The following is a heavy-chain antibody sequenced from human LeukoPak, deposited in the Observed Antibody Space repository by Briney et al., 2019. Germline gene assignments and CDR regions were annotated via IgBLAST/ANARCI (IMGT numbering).Heavy chain of an antibody. CDR1: GGSISSYY. CDR3: ARYTSSGWSRYYFDY. J-gene: IGHJ4*02. Sequence: SETLSLTCTVSGGSISSYYWSWIRQPPGKGLEWIGYIYYSGSTNYNPSLKSRVTISVDTSKNQFSLKLSSVTAADTAVYYCARYTSSGWSRYYFDYWGQGTLVTVSS. D-gene: IGHD6-19*01. CDR2: IYYSGST. V-gene: IGHV4-59*08.